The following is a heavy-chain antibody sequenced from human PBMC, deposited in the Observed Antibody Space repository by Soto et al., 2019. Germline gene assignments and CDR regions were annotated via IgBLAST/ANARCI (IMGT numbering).Heavy chain of an antibody. J-gene: IGHJ4*02. CDR1: GGSISTYY. V-gene: IGHV4-59*08. CDR2: MYNSGST. CDR3: ARHGPIEIAAPASD. D-gene: IGHD6-13*01. Sequence: SETLSLTCTVSGGSISTYYWSWIQQPPGKGLEWIGYMYNSGSTKYNPSLKSRVTISGDTSKNQLSLKLSSVTAADTAVYYCARHGPIEIAAPASDWGQGTLVTVSS.